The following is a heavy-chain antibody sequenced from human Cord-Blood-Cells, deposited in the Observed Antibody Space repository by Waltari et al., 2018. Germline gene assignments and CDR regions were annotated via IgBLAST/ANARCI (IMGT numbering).Heavy chain of an antibody. D-gene: IGHD3-10*01. V-gene: IGHV3-9*01. CDR1: GFTFDDYA. CDR2: ISWNSGSI. J-gene: IGHJ6*02. CDR3: AKDPYGSGSYGAYYYYGMDV. Sequence: EVQLVESGGGLVQPGRSLRLSCAASGFTFDDYAMHWVRQAPGTGLEWVSGISWNSGSIGYADSVKGRFTISRDNAKNSLYLQMNSLRAEDTALYYCAKDPYGSGSYGAYYYYGMDVWGQGTTVTVSS.